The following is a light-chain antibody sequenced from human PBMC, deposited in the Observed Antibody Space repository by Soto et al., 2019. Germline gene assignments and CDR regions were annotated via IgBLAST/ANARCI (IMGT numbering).Light chain of an antibody. Sequence: DIQMTQSPSSLSASVGDRVTITCRASQSISSYLHWYQQKPEKAPKLLIYAASSLQSGVPSRFSGSGSGTDFTLTISSLQPEDFATYYCQQSYSTPQTFGQGTKVDIK. CDR3: QQSYSTPQT. CDR1: QSISSY. J-gene: IGKJ1*01. V-gene: IGKV1-39*01. CDR2: AAS.